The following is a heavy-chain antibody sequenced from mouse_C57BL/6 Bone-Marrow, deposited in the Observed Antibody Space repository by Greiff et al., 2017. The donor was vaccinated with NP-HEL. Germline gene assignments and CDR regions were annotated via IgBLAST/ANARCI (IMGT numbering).Heavy chain of an antibody. D-gene: IGHD1-1*01. V-gene: IGHV5-16*01. CDR1: GFTFSDYY. Sequence: EVHLVESEGGLVQPGSSMKLSCTASGFTFSDYYMAWVRQVPEKGLEWVANINYDGSSTYYLDSLKSRFIISRDNAKNILYLQMSSLKSEDTATYYCARGAVVAHWYFDVWGTGTTVTVSS. CDR2: INYDGSST. J-gene: IGHJ1*03. CDR3: ARGAVVAHWYFDV.